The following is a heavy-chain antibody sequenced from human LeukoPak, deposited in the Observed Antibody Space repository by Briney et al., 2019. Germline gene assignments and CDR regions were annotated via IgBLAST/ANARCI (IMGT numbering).Heavy chain of an antibody. CDR1: GFTFSSYS. CDR3: ARSEWELLGGSDY. V-gene: IGHV3-21*01. Sequence: GGSLRLSRAASGFTFSSYSMNWVRQAPGKGLEWVSSISSSSSYIYYADSVKGRFTISRDNAKNSLYLQMNSLRAEDTAVYYCARSEWELLGGSDYWGQGTLVTVSS. CDR2: ISSSSSYI. D-gene: IGHD1-26*01. J-gene: IGHJ4*02.